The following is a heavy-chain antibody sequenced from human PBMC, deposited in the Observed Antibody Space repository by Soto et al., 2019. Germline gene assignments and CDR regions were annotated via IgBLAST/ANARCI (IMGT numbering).Heavy chain of an antibody. CDR2: IYYSGST. CDR1: GGSISSSSYY. Sequence: SETLSLTCTVSGGSISSSSYYWGWIRQPPGKGLEWIGSIYYSGSTYYNPSLKSRVTISVDTSKNQFSLKLSSVTAADTAVYYCAIELSSRSGDYYYYYGMDVWGQGTTVTVS. V-gene: IGHV4-39*01. J-gene: IGHJ6*02. CDR3: AIELSSRSGDYYYYYGMDV. D-gene: IGHD6-13*01.